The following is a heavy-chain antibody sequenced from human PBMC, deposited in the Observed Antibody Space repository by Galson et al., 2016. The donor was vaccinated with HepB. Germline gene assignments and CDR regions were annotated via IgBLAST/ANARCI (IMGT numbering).Heavy chain of an antibody. D-gene: IGHD5-18*01. CDR1: GGSISNYY. V-gene: IGHV4-4*07. J-gene: IGHJ4*02. Sequence: ETLSLTCTVSGGSISNYYWSWIRQPAGKGLEWIGHIYTSGSTNYNPSLKSRVTMSVDTSKNQFSLKLSSVTAADTAVYYCARDLYSYGYRNYFDYWGQGTLVTVSS. CDR2: IYTSGST. CDR3: ARDLYSYGYRNYFDY.